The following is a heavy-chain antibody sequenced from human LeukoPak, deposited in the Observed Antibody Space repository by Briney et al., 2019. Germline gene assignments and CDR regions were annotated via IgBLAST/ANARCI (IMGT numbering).Heavy chain of an antibody. CDR3: ARDVGENWFDP. Sequence: SETLSLTCTVSGYSISSGYYWGWIRPPPGKGLEWIGSIYHSGSTYYNPSLKSRVTISVDTSKNQFSLKLSSVTAADTAVYYCARDVGENWFDPWGQGTLVTVSS. J-gene: IGHJ5*02. CDR2: IYHSGST. CDR1: GYSISSGYY. V-gene: IGHV4-38-2*02.